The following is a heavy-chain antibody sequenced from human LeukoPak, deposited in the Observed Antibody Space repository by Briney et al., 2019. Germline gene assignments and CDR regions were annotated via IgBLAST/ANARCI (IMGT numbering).Heavy chain of an antibody. CDR3: ARERYSSGWYLDY. CDR2: ISSSGSTI. D-gene: IGHD6-19*01. Sequence: GGSLRLSCAASGFTFSSYETNWVRQAPGKGLEWVSYISSSGSTIYYADSVKGRFTISRDNAKNSLYLQMNSLRAEDTAVYYCARERYSSGWYLDYWGQGTLVTVSS. J-gene: IGHJ4*02. V-gene: IGHV3-48*03. CDR1: GFTFSSYE.